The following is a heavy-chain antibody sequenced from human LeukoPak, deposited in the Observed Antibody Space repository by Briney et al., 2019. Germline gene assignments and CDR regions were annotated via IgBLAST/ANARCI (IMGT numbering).Heavy chain of an antibody. D-gene: IGHD3-3*01. CDR3: ASYPYDFWSGYRYFDY. CDR1: GGSISSSSYY. J-gene: IGHJ4*02. CDR2: IYYSGTT. Sequence: SETLSLTCTVSGGSISSSSYYWGWIRQPPGKGLEWLGSIYYSGTTYYNPSLKSRVTISVDTSKNQFSLRLSSVTAADTAVYYCASYPYDFWSGYRYFDYWGPGTLVTVSS. V-gene: IGHV4-39*07.